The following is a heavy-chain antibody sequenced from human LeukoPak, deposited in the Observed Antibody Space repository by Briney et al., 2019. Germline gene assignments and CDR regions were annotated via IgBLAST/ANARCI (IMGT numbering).Heavy chain of an antibody. CDR3: AREYYDSSGYYSSWFDP. J-gene: IGHJ5*02. CDR2: ICTSGST. V-gene: IGHV4-61*02. CDR1: GGSISSGSYY. D-gene: IGHD3-22*01. Sequence: SETLSLTCTVSGGSISSGSYYWSWIRQPAGKGLEWIGRICTSGSTNYNPSLKSRVTISVDTSKNQFSLKLSSVTAADTAVYYCAREYYDSSGYYSSWFDPWGQGTLVTVSS.